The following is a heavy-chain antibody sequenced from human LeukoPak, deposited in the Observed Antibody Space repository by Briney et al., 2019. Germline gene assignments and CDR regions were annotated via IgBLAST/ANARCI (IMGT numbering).Heavy chain of an antibody. Sequence: GGSLRLSCAASGFNFNKNGMNWVRQAPGKGLEWVSSISSSSSYIYYADSVKGRFTISRDNAKNSLYLQMNSLRAEDTAVYYCARDDNRYSLTDYWGQGTLVTVSS. V-gene: IGHV3-21*01. CDR2: ISSSSSYI. J-gene: IGHJ4*02. CDR3: ARDDNRYSLTDY. D-gene: IGHD5-18*01. CDR1: GFNFNKNG.